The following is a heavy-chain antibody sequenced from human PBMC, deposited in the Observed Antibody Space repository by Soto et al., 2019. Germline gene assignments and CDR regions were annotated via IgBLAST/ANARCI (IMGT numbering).Heavy chain of an antibody. CDR1: GFTFTTYY. CDR3: ARVPYDTTGYYAF. D-gene: IGHD3-22*01. CDR2: IDPSGGST. Sequence: QVRLVQSGAEVKKPGASVSISCKTSGFTFTTYYTHWVRQAPGQGLEWMGMIDPSGGSTTYAQKFQGRITMTSDMSTSTVYMELSSLRSEDTAVYYCARVPYDTTGYYAFWGQGTLVTVSS. V-gene: IGHV1-46*01. J-gene: IGHJ4*02.